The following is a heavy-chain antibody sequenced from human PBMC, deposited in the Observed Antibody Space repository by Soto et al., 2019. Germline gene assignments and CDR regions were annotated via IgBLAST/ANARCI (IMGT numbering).Heavy chain of an antibody. CDR3: ASHGSGSLYYYYYGMDV. CDR2: IIPIFGTA. D-gene: IGHD3-10*01. J-gene: IGHJ6*02. CDR1: GGTFSSYA. Sequence: SVKVSCKASGGTFSSYAISWVRQAPGQGLEWMGGIIPIFGTANYAQKFQGRVTITADESTSTAYMELSSLRSEDTAVYYCASHGSGSLYYYYYGMDVWGQGTTVTVSS. V-gene: IGHV1-69*13.